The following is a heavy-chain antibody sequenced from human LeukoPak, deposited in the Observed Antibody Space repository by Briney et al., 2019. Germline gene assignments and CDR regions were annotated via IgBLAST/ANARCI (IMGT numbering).Heavy chain of an antibody. CDR1: GYSITSGYY. D-gene: IGHD3-9*01. J-gene: IGHJ4*02. CDR3: ARDRPPGYHDY. V-gene: IGHV4-38-2*02. CDR2: INHSGST. Sequence: SETLSLTCTVSGYSITSGYYWGWIRQSPGKGLEWIGSINHSGSTYYNPSLKSRVTISVDTSNNHFSLKLNSVTAADTAVYYCARDRPPGYHDYWGQGTLVTVSS.